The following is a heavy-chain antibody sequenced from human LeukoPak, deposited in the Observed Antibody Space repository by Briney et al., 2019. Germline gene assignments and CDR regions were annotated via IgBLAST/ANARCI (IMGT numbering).Heavy chain of an antibody. CDR3: ARPQHGDLYAFDI. CDR1: GFTFSSYW. D-gene: IGHD4-17*01. Sequence: GGSLRLSCAASGFTFSSYWMHWVRQAPGKRLVWVSRINGDGSSATYADSVKGRFTISRDSAKNTLYLQMNSLRAEDTAVYYCARPQHGDLYAFDIWGQGTMVTVSS. V-gene: IGHV3-74*01. J-gene: IGHJ3*02. CDR2: INGDGSSA.